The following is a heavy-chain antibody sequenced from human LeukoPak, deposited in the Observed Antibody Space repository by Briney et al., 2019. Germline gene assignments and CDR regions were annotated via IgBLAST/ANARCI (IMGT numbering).Heavy chain of an antibody. Sequence: GGSLRLSCAASGFTFSSYWMHWVRQAPGKGLVWVSHINGDGSTTSYADSVKGRFAISRDNAKNTVYLQMNSLRAEDTAVYYCAKGGSSSPRSTFDYWGQGTLLTVSS. J-gene: IGHJ4*02. CDR2: INGDGSTT. CDR1: GFTFSSYW. V-gene: IGHV3-74*01. CDR3: AKGGSSSPRSTFDY. D-gene: IGHD6-13*01.